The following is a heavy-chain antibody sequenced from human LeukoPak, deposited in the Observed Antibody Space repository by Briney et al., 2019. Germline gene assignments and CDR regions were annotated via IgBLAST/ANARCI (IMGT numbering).Heavy chain of an antibody. CDR1: GGSFNACS. J-gene: IGHJ4*02. V-gene: IGHV4-34*01. Sequence: KTSETLSLTCAVYGGSFNACSWSWIRQSPGKGLEWMGEISLAGSTNYNPSLKSRVTMTIDTSKKEVSLKLTSVTAADTSIYFCASSSKVVRPDSWDYWGQGTLVTVSS. D-gene: IGHD6-6*01. CDR3: ASSSKVVRPDSWDY. CDR2: ISLAGST.